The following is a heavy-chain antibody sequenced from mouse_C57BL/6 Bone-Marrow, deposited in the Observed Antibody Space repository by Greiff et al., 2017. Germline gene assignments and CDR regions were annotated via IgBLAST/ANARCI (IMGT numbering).Heavy chain of an antibody. Sequence: VQLQQSGPELVKPGASVKISCKASGYTITDYYMNWVKQSHGKSLEWIGDINPNNGGTRYNQKFKGKATLTVDKSSSTAYMELRSLTAEDSAVYYCARSITTVVAPYAMDYWGQGTSVTVSS. CDR2: INPNNGGT. V-gene: IGHV1-26*01. CDR3: ARSITTVVAPYAMDY. CDR1: GYTITDYY. D-gene: IGHD1-1*01. J-gene: IGHJ4*01.